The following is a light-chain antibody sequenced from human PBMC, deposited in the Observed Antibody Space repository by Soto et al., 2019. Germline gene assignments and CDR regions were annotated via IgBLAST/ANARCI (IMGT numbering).Light chain of an antibody. CDR1: QSVSSSY. J-gene: IGKJ1*01. CDR3: QQYGSSPPWT. V-gene: IGKV3-20*01. CDR2: GAS. Sequence: PHTLSLSPGERATLSCRASQSVSSSYLAWYQQKPGQAPRLLMYGASSRATGIPDRFSGSGSGTDFTLTISRLEPEDFAVYYCQQYGSSPPWTFGQGTKV.